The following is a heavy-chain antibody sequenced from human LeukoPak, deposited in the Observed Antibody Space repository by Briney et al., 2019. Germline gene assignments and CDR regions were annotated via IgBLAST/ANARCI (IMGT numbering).Heavy chain of an antibody. CDR3: ARDVEVPAAFNWFDP. CDR2: IYTSGST. V-gene: IGHV4-4*07. J-gene: IGHJ5*02. D-gene: IGHD2-2*01. Sequence: PSETLSLTCTVSGGSISSYYWSWIRQPAGKGLEWIGRIYTSGSTNYNPSLKSRVTMSVDTSKNQFSLKLSSVTAADTAVYYCARDVEVPAAFNWFDPWGQGTQVTVSS. CDR1: GGSISSYY.